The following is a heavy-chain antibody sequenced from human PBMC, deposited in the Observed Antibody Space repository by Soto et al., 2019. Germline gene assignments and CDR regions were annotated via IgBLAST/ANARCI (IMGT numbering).Heavy chain of an antibody. V-gene: IGHV4-4*02. CDR3: ARIESLGPLVY. Sequence: QVQLQESGPGLVKPSGTLSLTCAVSGASISDNDWWTWVRQPPGKGLEWIGEIRHSGNTNYNPSLKSRVTMSVDNSKNQFSLNLSSVIAADTAVYYCARIESLGPLVYWGHGTLVTVSS. CDR1: GASISDNDW. J-gene: IGHJ4*01. D-gene: IGHD3-16*01. CDR2: IRHSGNT.